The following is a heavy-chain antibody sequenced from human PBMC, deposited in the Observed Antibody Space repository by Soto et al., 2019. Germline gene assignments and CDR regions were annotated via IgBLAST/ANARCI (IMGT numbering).Heavy chain of an antibody. CDR3: ARDLERAADTAMVFDY. Sequence: QVQLVESGGGVVQPGRSLRLSCAASGFTFSSYGMHWVRQAPGKGLEWVAVIWYDGSNKYYADSVKGRFTISRDNSKNTLYLQMNSLRAEDTAVYYCARDLERAADTAMVFDYWGQGTLVTVSS. CDR2: IWYDGSNK. V-gene: IGHV3-33*01. J-gene: IGHJ4*02. D-gene: IGHD5-18*01. CDR1: GFTFSSYG.